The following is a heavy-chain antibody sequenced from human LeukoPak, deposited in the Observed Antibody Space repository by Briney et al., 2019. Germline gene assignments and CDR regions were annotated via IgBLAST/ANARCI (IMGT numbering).Heavy chain of an antibody. D-gene: IGHD2-15*01. Sequence: SETLSLTCTVSGYSISSGYYWGWIRQPPGKGLEWIGSIYHSGSTYYNPSLKSRVTISVDTSKNQFSLKLNSVTAADTAVYYCARGRYCSGGNCYGFDYWGQGTLVTVSS. V-gene: IGHV4-38-2*02. J-gene: IGHJ4*02. CDR3: ARGRYCSGGNCYGFDY. CDR2: IYHSGST. CDR1: GYSISSGYY.